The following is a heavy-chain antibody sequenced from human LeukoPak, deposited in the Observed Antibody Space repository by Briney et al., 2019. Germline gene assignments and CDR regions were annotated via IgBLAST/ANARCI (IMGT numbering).Heavy chain of an antibody. CDR1: GYRFSIYW. V-gene: IGHV5-51*01. Sequence: GDSLKISCEGSGYRFSIYWIGWVRQMPGKGLEWLGIIYPDDSDTRYSPSFQGQGTFSVDKSINTAYLQWSSLKASDTAMYYCARQRSIAARPGYYYMDVWGKGTTVIVSS. CDR3: ARQRSIAARPGYYYMDV. CDR2: IYPDDSDT. J-gene: IGHJ6*03. D-gene: IGHD6-6*01.